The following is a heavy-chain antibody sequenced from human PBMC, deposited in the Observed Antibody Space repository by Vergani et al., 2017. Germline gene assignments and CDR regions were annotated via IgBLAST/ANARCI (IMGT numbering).Heavy chain of an antibody. CDR1: GFTFSSYA. CDR3: AKGHLGYCSGGSCDYFDF. CDR2: ISDGGGRT. V-gene: IGHV3-23*01. Sequence: EVQLLESGGGLDQPEKSLRLSCAASGFTFSSYAMSWVRQAPGKGLEWVSSISDGGGRTHYADSVKGRFTISRDNSKNTLYLQMNSLTAEDTAVYYCAKGHLGYCSGGSCDYFDFWGQGTLVTVSS. D-gene: IGHD2-15*01. J-gene: IGHJ4*02.